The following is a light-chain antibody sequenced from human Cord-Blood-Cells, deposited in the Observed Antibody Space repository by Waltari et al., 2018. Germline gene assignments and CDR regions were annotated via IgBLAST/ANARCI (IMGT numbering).Light chain of an antibody. Sequence: QSALTQPASVSGSPGQSITISCPGTSSDVGGYNYVSWYQQHPGKAPKLMIYEVSNRPSGGSNRFSGSKSGNTASLTISGLQAEDEADYYCSSYTSSSTLYVFGTGTKVTVL. CDR2: EVS. CDR3: SSYTSSSTLYV. CDR1: SSDVGGYNY. V-gene: IGLV2-14*01. J-gene: IGLJ1*01.